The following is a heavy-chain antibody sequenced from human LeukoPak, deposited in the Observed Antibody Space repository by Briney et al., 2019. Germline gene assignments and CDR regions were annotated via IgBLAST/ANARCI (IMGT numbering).Heavy chain of an antibody. CDR3: ARVSSSSWYRAYYFDY. Sequence: GASVTVSCKASGYTFASYGISWVRQAPGQGLEWMGGIIPIFGTANYAQKFQGRVTITADESTSTAYMELSSLRSEDTAVYYCARVSSSSWYRAYYFDYWGQGTLVTVSS. D-gene: IGHD6-13*01. CDR2: IIPIFGTA. CDR1: GYTFASYG. J-gene: IGHJ4*02. V-gene: IGHV1-69*13.